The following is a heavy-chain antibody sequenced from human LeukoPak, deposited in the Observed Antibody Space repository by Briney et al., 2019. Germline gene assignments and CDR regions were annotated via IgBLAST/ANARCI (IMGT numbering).Heavy chain of an antibody. J-gene: IGHJ4*02. V-gene: IGHV4-34*01. D-gene: IGHD3-9*01. Sequence: PSETLSLTCAVYGGSFSGYYWSWIRQPPGKGLEWIGEINHSGSTNYNPSLKSRVTISVDKSKNQFSLKLSSVTAADTAVYYCASRPVPYFYFDYWGQGTLVTASS. CDR3: ASRPVPYFYFDY. CDR1: GGSFSGYY. CDR2: INHSGST.